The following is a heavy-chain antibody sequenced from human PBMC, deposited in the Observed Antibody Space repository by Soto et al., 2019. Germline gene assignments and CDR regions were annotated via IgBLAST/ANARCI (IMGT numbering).Heavy chain of an antibody. CDR3: ARSAGYCTDTSCEKGWFDS. D-gene: IGHD2-8*02. CDR2: ISSSSAYK. Sequence: ESGGGLVKPGGSLRLSCEGSGFMFSSYNMNWVHQAPGRGLEWVSFISSSSAYKYYEDAVKGRFTISRDNDKNSVYLQMNSLRAEDAGLYYCARSAGYCTDTSCEKGWFDSWGQGTWVTVSS. V-gene: IGHV3-21*01. CDR1: GFMFSSYN. J-gene: IGHJ5*01.